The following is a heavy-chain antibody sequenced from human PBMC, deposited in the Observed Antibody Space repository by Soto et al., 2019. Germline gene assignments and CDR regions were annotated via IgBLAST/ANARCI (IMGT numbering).Heavy chain of an antibody. J-gene: IGHJ5*02. D-gene: IGHD5-18*01. CDR3: ARDLNTAMVYYANWFDP. CDR2: IIPIFGTA. V-gene: IGHV1-69*13. CDR1: GGTFSSYA. Sequence: SVKVSCKASGGTFSSYAISWVRQAPGQGLEWMGGIIPIFGTANYAQKFQGRVTITADESTSTAYMELSSLRSEDTAVYYCARDLNTAMVYYANWFDPWGQGTLVTVSS.